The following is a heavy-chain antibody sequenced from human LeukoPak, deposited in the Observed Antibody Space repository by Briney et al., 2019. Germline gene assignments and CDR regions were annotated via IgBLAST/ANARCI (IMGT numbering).Heavy chain of an antibody. J-gene: IGHJ4*02. V-gene: IGHV4-38-2*02. D-gene: IGHD1-26*01. Sequence: SESLSLTCTVSGYSISSGDYWGWSRHPPGKGLEWIGIIYHSGSTYYNPSLKSRVTISVDTSKNQFSLKLSSVTAADTAVYYCARDESGNYYLDYWGQGTLVTVSS. CDR1: GYSISSGDY. CDR2: IYHSGST. CDR3: ARDESGNYYLDY.